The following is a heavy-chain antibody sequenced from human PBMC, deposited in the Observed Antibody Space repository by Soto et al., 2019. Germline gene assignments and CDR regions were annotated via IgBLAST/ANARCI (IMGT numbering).Heavy chain of an antibody. CDR2: IIPIFGTA. J-gene: IGHJ4*02. V-gene: IGHV1-69*13. CDR3: ARGPSIEWFLDY. Sequence: GASVKVSFKASGGTFSSYAISWVRQAPGQGLEWMGGIIPIFGTANYAQKFQGRVTITADESTSTAYMELSSLRSEDTAVYYCARGPSIEWFLDYWGQGTLVTVSS. CDR1: GGTFSSYA. D-gene: IGHD3-3*01.